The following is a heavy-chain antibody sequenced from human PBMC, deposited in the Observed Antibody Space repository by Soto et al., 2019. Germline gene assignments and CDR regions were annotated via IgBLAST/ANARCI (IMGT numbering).Heavy chain of an antibody. D-gene: IGHD3-3*01. J-gene: IGHJ3*02. CDR3: ARGFRRESVYYGFDI. CDR2: INIGKDNT. V-gene: IGHV1-3*04. Sequence: QVQLVQSGAEVREPGASVKVSCTASGYTFTNYDIHWVRQAPGQGLEWMGWINIGKDNTKYSQSFQARVTITRETSATTIFMELSSMSSEDTAINFGARGFRRESVYYGFDIWDKGTTVT. CDR1: GYTFTNYD.